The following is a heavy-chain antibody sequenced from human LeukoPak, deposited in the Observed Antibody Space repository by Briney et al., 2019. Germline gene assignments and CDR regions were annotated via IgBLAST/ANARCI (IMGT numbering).Heavy chain of an antibody. CDR3: ARYPYYDSSGYYCDY. CDR2: INHSGST. V-gene: IGHV4-34*01. CDR1: GGSFSGYY. D-gene: IGHD3-22*01. J-gene: IGHJ4*02. Sequence: SETLSLTCAVYGGSFSGYYWSWIRQPPGKGLEWIGEINHSGSTNYNPSLKSRVTISVDTSKNQFSLKLSSVTAADTAVCYCARYPYYDSSGYYCDYWGQGTLVTVSS.